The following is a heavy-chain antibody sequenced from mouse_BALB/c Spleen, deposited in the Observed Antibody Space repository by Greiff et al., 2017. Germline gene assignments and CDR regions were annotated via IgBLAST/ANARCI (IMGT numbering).Heavy chain of an antibody. CDR3: ARWTNWDVWFAY. V-gene: IGHV3-2*02. CDR2: ISYSGST. Sequence: VQLQQSGPGLVKPSQSLSLTCTVTGYSITSDYAWNWIRQFPGNKLEWMGYISYSGSTSYNPSLKSRISITRDTSKNQFFLQLNSVTTEDTATYYCARWTNWDVWFAYWGQGTLVTVSA. D-gene: IGHD4-1*02. CDR1: GYSITSDYA. J-gene: IGHJ3*01.